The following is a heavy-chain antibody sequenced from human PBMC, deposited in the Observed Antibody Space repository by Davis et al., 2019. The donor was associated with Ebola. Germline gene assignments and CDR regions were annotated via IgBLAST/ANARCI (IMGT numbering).Heavy chain of an antibody. J-gene: IGHJ4*02. D-gene: IGHD3-22*01. CDR2: IYYSGST. V-gene: IGHV4-59*12. CDR3: ARGQGAYYDSSGYFDY. Sequence: PSETLSLTCTVSGGSISSYYWSWIRQPPGKGLEWIGYIYYSGSTNYNPSLKSRVTISVDTSKNQFSLKLSSVTAADTAVYYCARGQGAYYDSSGYFDYWGQGTLVTVSS. CDR1: GGSISSYY.